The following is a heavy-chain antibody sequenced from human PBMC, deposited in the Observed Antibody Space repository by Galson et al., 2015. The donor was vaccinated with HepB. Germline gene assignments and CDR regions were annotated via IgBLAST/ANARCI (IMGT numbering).Heavy chain of an antibody. V-gene: IGHV3-21*01. CDR2: ISSSSSYI. CDR3: ARDHRHLGNWNDVGFDY. CDR1: GFTFTSYS. J-gene: IGHJ4*02. Sequence: SLRLSCAASGFTFTSYSMNWVRQAPGKGLEWVSSISSSSSYIYYADSVKGRFTISRDNAKNSLYLQMNSLRAEDTAVYYCARDHRHLGNWNDVGFDYWGQGTLVTVSS. D-gene: IGHD1-1*01.